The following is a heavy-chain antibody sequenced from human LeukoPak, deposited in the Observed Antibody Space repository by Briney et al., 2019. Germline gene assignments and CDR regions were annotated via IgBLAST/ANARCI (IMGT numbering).Heavy chain of an antibody. CDR1: GYTFTGYY. J-gene: IGHJ4*02. Sequence: ASVNVSCKASGYTFTGYYMHWVRQAPGQGLEWMGWINPNSGGTNYAQKFQGRVTMTRDTSISTAYMELSSLRSDDTAVYYCARGSGHRPPNDYWGQGTLVTVSS. V-gene: IGHV1-2*02. CDR2: INPNSGGT. CDR3: ARGSGHRPPNDY. D-gene: IGHD6-19*01.